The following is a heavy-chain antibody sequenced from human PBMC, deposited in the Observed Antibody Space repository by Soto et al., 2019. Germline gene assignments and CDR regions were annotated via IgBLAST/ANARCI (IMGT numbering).Heavy chain of an antibody. J-gene: IGHJ6*02. CDR1: GFTFSSYG. CDR2: ISYDGRNK. D-gene: IGHD6-13*01. V-gene: IGHV3-30*18. Sequence: GSLRLSCAASGFTFSSYGMHWVRQPPGKGLEWVALISYDGRNKYYADSVKGRFTISRDSSRNTLYLQMNSLRGDDTAVYYCAKGLSTRGVAAAGTDYYYGMDFWGQGTTVTVSS. CDR3: AKGLSTRGVAAAGTDYYYGMDF.